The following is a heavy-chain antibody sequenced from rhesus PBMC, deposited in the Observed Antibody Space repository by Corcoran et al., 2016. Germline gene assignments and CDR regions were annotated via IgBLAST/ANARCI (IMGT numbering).Heavy chain of an antibody. CDR2: VDPEDGEA. CDR3: ARDRGYSGYSYFDY. Sequence: EVQLVQSGAEVKKPGASVKISCTAYGYTFTDPYLNWVRQAPGKGREWMGRVDPEDGEAEYAQKFQDRVTITADMSTDTAYMELSSLRSEDTAVYYCARDRGYSGYSYFDYWGQGVLVTVSS. J-gene: IGHJ4*01. CDR1: GYTFTDPY. D-gene: IGHD5-30*01. V-gene: IGHV1-111*02.